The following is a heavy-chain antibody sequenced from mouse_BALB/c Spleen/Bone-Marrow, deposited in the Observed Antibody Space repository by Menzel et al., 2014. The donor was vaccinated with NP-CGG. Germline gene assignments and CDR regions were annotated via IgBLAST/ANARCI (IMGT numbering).Heavy chain of an antibody. V-gene: IGHV4-1*02. Sequence: EVQRVESGGGLVHPGGSLKLSCAASGFDFSRYWMGWVRQAPGKGLEWIGEINPDSSTINYTPSLKDKSIISRDNAKNTLYLQMSKVRSEDTALYYCSRLGYYGGFAYWGQGTLVTVSA. D-gene: IGHD2-3*01. CDR3: SRLGYYGGFAY. CDR2: INPDSSTI. J-gene: IGHJ3*01. CDR1: GFDFSRYW.